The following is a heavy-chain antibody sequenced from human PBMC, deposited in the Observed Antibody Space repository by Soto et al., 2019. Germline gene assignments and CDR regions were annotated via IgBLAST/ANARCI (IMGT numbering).Heavy chain of an antibody. CDR1: GFTFSSYA. D-gene: IGHD2-2*01. V-gene: IGHV3-23*01. CDR3: ANAYCSSTSCRAEYFQH. Sequence: PGGSLRLSCAASGFTFSSYARSWDHQAPGKGLEWVSVISGRGDSSYYADSVKGRFTISRDNSKNTLYLQMNSLRAEDTAVYYCANAYCSSTSCRAEYFQHWGQGTLVTVSS. J-gene: IGHJ1*01. CDR2: ISGRGDSS.